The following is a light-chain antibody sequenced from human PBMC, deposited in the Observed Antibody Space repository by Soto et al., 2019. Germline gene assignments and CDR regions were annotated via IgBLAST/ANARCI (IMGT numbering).Light chain of an antibody. CDR2: EVG. CDR1: SSDVGGYNY. V-gene: IGLV2-14*01. J-gene: IGLJ2*01. CDR3: SSYTSSSPVV. Sequence: QSALTQPASVSGSPGQSITISCTGTSSDVGGYNYVSWYQHHPGKAPKLMIYEVGNRPSGVSNRFSGSKSGYTSSLTISCLQAEDEADYYCSSYTSSSPVVFGGGTKLTVL.